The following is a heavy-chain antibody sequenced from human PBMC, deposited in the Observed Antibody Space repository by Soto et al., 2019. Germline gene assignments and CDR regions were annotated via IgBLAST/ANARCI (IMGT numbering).Heavy chain of an antibody. D-gene: IGHD1-26*01. Sequence: EVQLVESGGGLVQPGGSLRLSCAASKFSFSGYWMHWVRQAPGKGLMWVSRVNPDGSTTTYADSVKGRFTISRDNAKNTVFLQMNSLRVDDTAVYYCAKVASGSYDWFDPWGQGTLVTVSS. CDR1: KFSFSGYW. CDR3: AKVASGSYDWFDP. CDR2: VNPDGSTT. V-gene: IGHV3-74*01. J-gene: IGHJ5*02.